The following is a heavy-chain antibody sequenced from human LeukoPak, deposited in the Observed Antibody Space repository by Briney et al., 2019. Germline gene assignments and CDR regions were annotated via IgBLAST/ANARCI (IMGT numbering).Heavy chain of an antibody. CDR1: GFTFSSYS. J-gene: IGHJ4*02. CDR2: ISSSSTYI. Sequence: GGSLRLSCAASGFTFSSYSMNWVRQAPGMGLEWVSSISSSSTYIYYADSVKGRFTISRDNTKNSLYLQMNSLRAEDTAVYYCARFQGAHFWGQGTLVTVSS. D-gene: IGHD4/OR15-4a*01. CDR3: ARFQGAHF. V-gene: IGHV3-21*01.